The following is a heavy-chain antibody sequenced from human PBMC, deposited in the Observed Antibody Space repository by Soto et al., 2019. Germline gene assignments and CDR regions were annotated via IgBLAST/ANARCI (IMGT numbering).Heavy chain of an antibody. V-gene: IGHV1-69*01. Sequence: QVQLVQAGAEVKKPGSSVKVSCKASGGTFSSYAISWVRQAPGQGLEWMGGIIPIFGTANYAQKFQGRVTITADESTSTAYMELSSLRSEDTAVYYCATPGDSSGYYYEFVYWGQGTLVTVSS. CDR1: GGTFSSYA. J-gene: IGHJ4*02. CDR2: IIPIFGTA. D-gene: IGHD3-22*01. CDR3: ATPGDSSGYYYEFVY.